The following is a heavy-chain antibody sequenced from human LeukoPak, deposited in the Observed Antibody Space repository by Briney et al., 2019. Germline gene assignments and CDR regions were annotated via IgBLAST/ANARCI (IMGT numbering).Heavy chain of an antibody. V-gene: IGHV4-31*03. Sequence: PSETLSLTCTVSGGSISSGGYYWSWIRQHPGKGLEWIVYIYYSGSTYYNPSLRSRVTISVDTSKNQFSLKLSSVTAADTAVYYCARDSGERVDFWSGYPFHYFDYWGQGTLVTVSS. CDR1: GGSISSGGYY. D-gene: IGHD3-3*01. CDR2: IYYSGST. J-gene: IGHJ4*02. CDR3: ARDSGERVDFWSGYPFHYFDY.